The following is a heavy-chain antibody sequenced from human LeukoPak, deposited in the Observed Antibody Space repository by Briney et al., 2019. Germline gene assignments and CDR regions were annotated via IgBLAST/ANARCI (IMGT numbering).Heavy chain of an antibody. Sequence: GGSLRLSCAASGLTFSSYWMSWVRQAPGKGLEWVANIKQDGSEKYYVDSVKGRFTISRDNAKNSLYLQMNSLRAEDTAVYYCARSLDVGCFDYWGQGTLVTVSS. CDR3: ARSLDVGCFDY. V-gene: IGHV3-7*01. D-gene: IGHD3-10*01. CDR1: GLTFSSYW. CDR2: IKQDGSEK. J-gene: IGHJ4*02.